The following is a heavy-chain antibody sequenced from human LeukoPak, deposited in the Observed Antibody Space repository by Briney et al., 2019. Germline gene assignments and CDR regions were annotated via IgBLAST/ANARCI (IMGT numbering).Heavy chain of an antibody. CDR1: GFTFSDSC. Sequence: GGSLRLSCAASGFTFSDSCIHWVRQASGRGLEWVGRIRTRTASYATAYATSVKGRFTFSRDDSKNTAYLQMNSLRAEDTAVYYCARLGGNSGGGYWGQGTLVTVSS. V-gene: IGHV3-73*01. J-gene: IGHJ4*02. D-gene: IGHD4-23*01. CDR2: IRTRTASYAT. CDR3: ARLGGNSGGGY.